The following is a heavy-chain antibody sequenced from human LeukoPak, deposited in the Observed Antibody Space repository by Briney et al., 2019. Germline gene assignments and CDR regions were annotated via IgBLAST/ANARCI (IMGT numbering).Heavy chain of an antibody. D-gene: IGHD6-6*01. J-gene: IGHJ4*02. Sequence: GGSLRHSCAASGFSFTTYAMSWVRQAPGKGLEWVSAMSGSGGSTNYADSVKGRFTISRDDSKNTLYLQMNSLRAEDTAVYYCAKDGYTSSLNHPGAAEFDYRGQGNLVTVSS. CDR1: GFSFTTYA. V-gene: IGHV3-23*01. CDR3: AKDGYTSSLNHPGAAEFDY. CDR2: MSGSGGST.